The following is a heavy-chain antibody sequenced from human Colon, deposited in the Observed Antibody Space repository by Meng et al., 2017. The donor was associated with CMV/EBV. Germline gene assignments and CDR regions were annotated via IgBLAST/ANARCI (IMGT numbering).Heavy chain of an antibody. CDR3: AGRAIVVVPGYYYYYGMDV. D-gene: IGHD2-2*01. J-gene: IGHJ6*02. V-gene: IGHV3-23*01. CDR1: GFIFSNYA. CDR2: ISGGGTTS. Sequence: GESLKISCAASGFIFSNYAMTWVRQAPGKGLEWVSAISGGGTTSFYADSVKGRFTISRDNSRNSLYLQMNSLRADDTAIYYCAGRAIVVVPGYYYYYGMDVWGQGTTVTVSS.